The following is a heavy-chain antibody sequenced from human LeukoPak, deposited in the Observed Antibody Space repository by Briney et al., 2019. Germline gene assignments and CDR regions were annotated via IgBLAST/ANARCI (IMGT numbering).Heavy chain of an antibody. CDR3: ARHTTWYSSGWYLWGYYFDY. V-gene: IGHV4-39*01. Sequence: SETLSLTCTVSGGSISSSSYYWGWIRQPPGKGLEWIGSIYYSGSTYYNPSLKSRVTISVDTSKNQFSLKLSSVTAADTAVYYCARHTTWYSSGWYLWGYYFDYWGQGTPVTVSS. CDR1: GGSISSSSYY. D-gene: IGHD6-19*01. J-gene: IGHJ4*02. CDR2: IYYSGST.